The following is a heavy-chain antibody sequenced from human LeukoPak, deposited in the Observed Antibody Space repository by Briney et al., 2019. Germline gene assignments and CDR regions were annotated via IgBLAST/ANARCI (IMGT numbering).Heavy chain of an antibody. CDR2: IVVGSGNT. Sequence: SVKLSCKSSGFTFTSSAMQWVRQARGQRLEWIGWIVVGSGNTNYAQKFQERVTITRDMSTSTAYMELTSLRSEDTAVYYCAADLNYYDSSGSGDYWGQGTLVTVSS. CDR1: GFTFTSSA. D-gene: IGHD3-22*01. CDR3: AADLNYYDSSGSGDY. V-gene: IGHV1-58*02. J-gene: IGHJ4*02.